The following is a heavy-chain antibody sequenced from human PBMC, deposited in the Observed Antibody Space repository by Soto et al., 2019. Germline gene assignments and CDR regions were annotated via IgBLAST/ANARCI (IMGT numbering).Heavy chain of an antibody. V-gene: IGHV3-11*01. CDR2: ISSSGRTI. CDR1: GFTSSDYY. J-gene: IGHJ4*02. D-gene: IGHD5-12*01. Sequence: QVQLVESGGDLVKPGGSLRLSCAASGFTSSDYYMSWIRQAPGKGLEWVSYISSSGRTIYYADSVKGRFTISRDNAKNSLYLQMNSLRAADTAVYYGARALGMGVDGYNWGQGPLVTVSS. CDR3: ARALGMGVDGYN.